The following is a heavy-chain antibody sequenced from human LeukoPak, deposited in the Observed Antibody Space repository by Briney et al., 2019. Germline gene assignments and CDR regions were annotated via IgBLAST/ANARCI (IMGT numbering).Heavy chain of an antibody. J-gene: IGHJ3*02. CDR2: TTPYDDNP. CDR3: AKVDPPIIAGARGDAFEI. V-gene: IGHV1-18*01. CDR1: GYRFTNFG. Sequence: ASVKVSCKASGYRFTNFGITWVRQAPGQGLEWMGWTTPYDDNPEYGKKFQGRVTMTTDTSTDTAYLEVSSLRPDDTAVYYCAKVDPPIIAGARGDAFEIWDQGTLVTVSS. D-gene: IGHD1-26*01.